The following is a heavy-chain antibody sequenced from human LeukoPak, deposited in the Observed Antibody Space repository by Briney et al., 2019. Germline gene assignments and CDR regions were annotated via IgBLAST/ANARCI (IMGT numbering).Heavy chain of an antibody. D-gene: IGHD2-15*01. J-gene: IGHJ4*02. V-gene: IGHV4-61*05. CDR2: IYYSGST. CDR3: ARKLPGVHFDY. CDR1: GGSISSSSYY. Sequence: PSETLSLTCTVSGGSISSSSYYWGWIRQPPGKGLEWIGYIYYSGSTNYNPSLKSRVTISVDTSKNQFSLRLSSVTAADTAVYYCARKLPGVHFDYWGQGTLVTVSS.